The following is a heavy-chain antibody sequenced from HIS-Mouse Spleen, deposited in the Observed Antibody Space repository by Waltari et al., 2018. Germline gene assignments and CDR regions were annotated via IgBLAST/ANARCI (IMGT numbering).Heavy chain of an antibody. Sequence: QLQLQESGPGLVKPSETLSLTCTVSGGSISSSSYYWGWIRQPPGRGLEWIGRFYYSGGTYVNPALKSRVTISVDKSKNQFALKLSYVNAAETAVYYWAGNSQFDCSGGSCYAFDIWGQGTMVTVSS. CDR3: AGNSQFDCSGGSCYAFDI. CDR2: FYYSGGT. J-gene: IGHJ3*02. CDR1: GGSISSSSYY. V-gene: IGHV4-39*01. D-gene: IGHD2-15*01.